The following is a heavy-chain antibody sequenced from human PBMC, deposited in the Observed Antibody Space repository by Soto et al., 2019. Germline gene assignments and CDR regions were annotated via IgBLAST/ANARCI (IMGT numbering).Heavy chain of an antibody. CDR2: IYYSGST. J-gene: IGHJ4*02. CDR3: ARGNSAAGVVY. V-gene: IGHV4-31*03. CDR1: GGSISSGGYY. Sequence: SETLSLTCTVSGGSISSGGYYWSWIRQHPGKGLEWIGYIYYSGSTYYNPSLKSRVTISVDTSKNQFSLKLSSVTAADTAVYYCARGNSAAGVVYWGQGTLVTVSS. D-gene: IGHD6-13*01.